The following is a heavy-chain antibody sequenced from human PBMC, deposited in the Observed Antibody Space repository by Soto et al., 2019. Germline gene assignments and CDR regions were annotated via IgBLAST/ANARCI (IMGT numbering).Heavy chain of an antibody. Sequence: EVQLVESGGGLVQPGRSLRLSCTASGFTFGDYAMSWFRQAPGKGLEWVGFIRSKAYGGTTEYAASVKGRFTISRDDSKSIAYLQMNSLKNEDTAVYYCTREGASGWYGVYYFDYWGQGTLVTVSS. CDR3: TREGASGWYGVYYFDY. CDR1: GFTFGDYA. V-gene: IGHV3-49*03. CDR2: IRSKAYGGTT. J-gene: IGHJ4*02. D-gene: IGHD6-19*01.